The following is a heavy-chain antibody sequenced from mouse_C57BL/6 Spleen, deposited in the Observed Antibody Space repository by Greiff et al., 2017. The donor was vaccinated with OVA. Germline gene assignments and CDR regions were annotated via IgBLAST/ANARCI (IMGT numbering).Heavy chain of an antibody. D-gene: IGHD2-1*01. Sequence: VKLVESGPELVKPGASVKISCKASGYAFSSSWMNWVTQRPGKGLEWIGRIYPGDGDTNYNGKFKGKATLTADKSSSTAYMQLSSLTSEDSAVYFCARVGYGNYYAMDYWGQGTSVTVSS. CDR2: IYPGDGDT. CDR1: GYAFSSSW. CDR3: ARVGYGNYYAMDY. V-gene: IGHV1-82*01. J-gene: IGHJ4*01.